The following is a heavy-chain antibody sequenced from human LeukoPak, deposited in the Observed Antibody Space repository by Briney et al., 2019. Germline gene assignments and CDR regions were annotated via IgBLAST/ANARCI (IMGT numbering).Heavy chain of an antibody. CDR1: GFTFSSYG. CDR2: ISYDGSNK. J-gene: IGHJ4*02. V-gene: IGHV3-30*18. Sequence: GRSLRLSCAASGFTFSSYGMHWVRQAPGKGLEWVAVISYDGSNKYYADSVKGRFTISRDNSKNTLYLQMNSLRAEDTAVYYCAKEIGGIFDYWGQGTLVTVSS. CDR3: AKEIGGIFDY. D-gene: IGHD1-14*01.